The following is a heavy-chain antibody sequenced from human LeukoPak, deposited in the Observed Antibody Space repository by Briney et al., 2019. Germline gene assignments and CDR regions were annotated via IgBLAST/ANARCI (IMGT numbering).Heavy chain of an antibody. CDR3: ASSSSSWLYYFDY. CDR1: GFTVSSNY. J-gene: IGHJ4*02. D-gene: IGHD6-13*01. V-gene: IGHV3-53*01. CDR2: IYSGGST. Sequence: PGGSLRLSCAASGFTVSSNYMSWVRQAPGKGLEWVSVIYSGGSTYYADSVKGRFTISRDNSKNTLYLQMNSLRAEDTAVYYCASSSSSWLYYFDYWGQGTLVTVSS.